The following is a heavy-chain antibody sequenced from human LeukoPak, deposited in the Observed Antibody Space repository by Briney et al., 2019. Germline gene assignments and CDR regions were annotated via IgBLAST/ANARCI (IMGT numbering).Heavy chain of an antibody. Sequence: SVKVSFKASGGTFSSYAISWARQAPGQGLEWMGRIIPILGIANYAQKFQGRVTITADKSTSTAYMELSSLRSEDTAVYYCARDSSRYSSGYYYWFDPWGQGTLVTVSS. CDR1: GGTFSSYA. D-gene: IGHD3-22*01. V-gene: IGHV1-69*04. CDR2: IIPILGIA. J-gene: IGHJ5*02. CDR3: ARDSSRYSSGYYYWFDP.